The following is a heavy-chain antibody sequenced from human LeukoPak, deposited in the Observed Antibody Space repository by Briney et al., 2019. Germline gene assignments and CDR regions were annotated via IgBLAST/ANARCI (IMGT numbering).Heavy chain of an antibody. CDR2: ISGSGGTT. Sequence: GGPLRLSCAASGFALSDYAMTWVRQAPGKGLEWVSAISGSGGTTYYAASVKGRFTISRDNSKNTLYLHMSSLRAEDTAVYYCAKGPYYVAADWGQGTLVTVSS. V-gene: IGHV3-23*01. J-gene: IGHJ4*02. CDR3: AKGPYYVAAD. CDR1: GFALSDYA. D-gene: IGHD1-26*01.